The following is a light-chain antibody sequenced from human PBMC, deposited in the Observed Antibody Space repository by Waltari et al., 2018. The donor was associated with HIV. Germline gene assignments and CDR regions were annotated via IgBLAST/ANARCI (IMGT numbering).Light chain of an antibody. CDR1: SSNIGNNI. J-gene: IGLJ2*01. Sequence: QSVLTQPPSVSATPGQRVTISCSGSSSNIGNNIVTWYQQLPGTAPKLIIYGNDQRPSGVPDRFSGSKSGTSASLAISGLQSEDEADYYRATWDDSLNGPLFGGGTKLTVL. V-gene: IGLV1-44*01. CDR2: GND. CDR3: ATWDDSLNGPL.